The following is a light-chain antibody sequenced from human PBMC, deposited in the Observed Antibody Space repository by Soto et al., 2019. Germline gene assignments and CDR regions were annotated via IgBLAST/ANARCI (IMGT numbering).Light chain of an antibody. V-gene: IGKV1-5*03. Sequence: DIQITQSPSTLSASVGDTVTITCRASQTLTSWLAWYQQKPGRAPKLLIYKPSSLAGGVPSRFSGGGSGTEFTLTINSLQPDDFATYFCQHYDNFQWTFGRGTKVEV. CDR1: QTLTSW. J-gene: IGKJ1*01. CDR2: KPS. CDR3: QHYDNFQWT.